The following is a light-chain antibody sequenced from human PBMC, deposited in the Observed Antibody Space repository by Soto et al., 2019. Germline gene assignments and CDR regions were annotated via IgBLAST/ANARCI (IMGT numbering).Light chain of an antibody. CDR1: QSVGTK. V-gene: IGKV3D-15*01. CDR2: GAS. Sequence: IVMTQSPATLSVSPWERATLSCRASQSVGTKLAWYQQTRGQAPRLLIYGASNRATGIPARFSGSGSGTDFTLTISSLEPEDFAVYYCQQYGSSPLTFGQGTRLEIK. CDR3: QQYGSSPLT. J-gene: IGKJ5*01.